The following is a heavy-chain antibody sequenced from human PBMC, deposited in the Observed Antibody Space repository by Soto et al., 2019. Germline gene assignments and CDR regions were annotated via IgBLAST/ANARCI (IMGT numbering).Heavy chain of an antibody. CDR2: IYYSGST. J-gene: IGHJ5*02. Sequence: QVQLQESGPGLVKPSQTLSLTCTVSGGSISSGGYYWSWIRQHPGKGLEWIGYIYYSGSTYYNPSLKSRVTTSLDTSKNQCPLTLSSVTAADTAIYYCARSVFPWGQATLVTVPS. CDR3: ARSVFP. CDR1: GGSISSGGYY. V-gene: IGHV4-31*03.